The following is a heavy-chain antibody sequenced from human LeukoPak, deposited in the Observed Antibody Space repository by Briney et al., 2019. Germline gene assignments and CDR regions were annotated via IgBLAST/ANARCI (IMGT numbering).Heavy chain of an antibody. V-gene: IGHV3-48*02. J-gene: IGHJ6*02. CDR3: ARDRGMAARYYGMDV. CDR1: GFTFSTYS. Sequence: PGGSLRLSCAASGFTFSTYSMNWVRQAPGKGLEWVSYIRSSGSAINYADSVKGRFTISRDNAKNSLYLQMNSLRDEDTAVYYCARDRGMAARYYGMDVWGQGTTVTVSS. D-gene: IGHD6-6*01. CDR2: IRSSGSAI.